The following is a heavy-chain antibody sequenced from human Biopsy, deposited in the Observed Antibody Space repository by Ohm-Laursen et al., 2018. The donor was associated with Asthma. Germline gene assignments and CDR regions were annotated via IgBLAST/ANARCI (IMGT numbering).Heavy chain of an antibody. J-gene: IGHJ6*02. CDR3: ARGYSGTDRIVYYYSGMEV. CDR2: LIPVLGTA. V-gene: IGHV1-69*01. Sequence: SSVKVSCKSSGGMLGNYAISWVRQAPRQGLEWMGGLIPVLGTADYAPMFEGRVTITADESTSTAYLELTSLRFEDTAVYYCARGYSGTDRIVYYYSGMEVWGQGTTVTVSS. D-gene: IGHD5-12*01. CDR1: GGMLGNYA.